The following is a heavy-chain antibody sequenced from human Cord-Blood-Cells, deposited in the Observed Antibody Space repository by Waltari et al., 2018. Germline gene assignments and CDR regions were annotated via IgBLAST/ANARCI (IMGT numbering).Heavy chain of an antibody. V-gene: IGHV4-39*01. J-gene: IGHJ2*01. CDR3: ASSFGSGSYYWYFDL. D-gene: IGHD3-10*01. CDR1: GGSISSSGYY. Sequence: QLQLQESGPGLVKPSETLSLTCTVSGGSISSSGYYWGWIRQPPGKGLEWIGSIYYSGSTYYNPSLKSRVTISVDTSKNQFSLKLSSVTAADTAVYYCASSFGSGSYYWYFDLWGRGTLVTVSS. CDR2: IYYSGST.